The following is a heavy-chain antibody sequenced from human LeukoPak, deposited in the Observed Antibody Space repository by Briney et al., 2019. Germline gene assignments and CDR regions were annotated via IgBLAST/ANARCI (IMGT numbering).Heavy chain of an antibody. Sequence: ASVKVSCKASGYTFTSFGISWVRQAPGQGLEWMGWISPYNGNTNYPQKVQGRITVTTDTSTSTAYMELRSLRSDDTAVYYCASHPNSGYEVVAFDIWGQGTMVTVSS. V-gene: IGHV1-18*01. D-gene: IGHD5-12*01. CDR2: ISPYNGNT. CDR3: ASHPNSGYEVVAFDI. CDR1: GYTFTSFG. J-gene: IGHJ3*02.